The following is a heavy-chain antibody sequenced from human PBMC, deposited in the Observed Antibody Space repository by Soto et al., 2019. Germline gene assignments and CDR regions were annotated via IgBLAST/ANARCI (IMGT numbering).Heavy chain of an antibody. J-gene: IGHJ4*02. CDR1: GYTFTSYG. V-gene: IGHV1-18*01. D-gene: IGHD3-9*01. Sequence: ASVKVSCKASGYTFTSYGITWVRQAPGQGLEWMGWISAYNGNTNYAQKLQGRVTMTTDTSTSTGYMELRSLRSDDKAVYYCARDWGHRTCYYFANWGQGTPVTVSS. CDR2: ISAYNGNT. CDR3: ARDWGHRTCYYFAN.